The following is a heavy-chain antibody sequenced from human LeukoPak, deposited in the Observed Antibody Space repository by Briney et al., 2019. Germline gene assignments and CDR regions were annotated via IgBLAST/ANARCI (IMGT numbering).Heavy chain of an antibody. V-gene: IGHV3-23*01. CDR2: FSAGGNRT. CDR1: GFTFRDYA. CDR3: ARDGDSSGYYYYYYYGMDV. Sequence: GGSLRLSCAASGFTFRDYAMTWVRQAPGKGPEWVSTFSAGGNRTYYADSVKGRFTISRDNAKNSLYLQMDSLRAEDTAVYYCARDGDSSGYYYYYYYGMDVWGQGTTVTVSS. D-gene: IGHD3-22*01. J-gene: IGHJ6*02.